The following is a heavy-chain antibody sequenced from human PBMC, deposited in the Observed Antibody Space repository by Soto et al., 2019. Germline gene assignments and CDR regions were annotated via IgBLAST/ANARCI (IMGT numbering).Heavy chain of an antibody. CDR2: ISGTSINT. CDR3: AFADLAGGWNP. V-gene: IGHV3-23*01. D-gene: IGHD6-19*01. Sequence: GSLRLSCAASGFTFGTYAMNWVRQAPGKGMEWVSAISGTSINTYYADSVKGRFTISRDNSQNTLSLQMNSLRAEDTAVYFCAFADLAGGWNPWGQGTQVTVSS. CDR1: GFTFGTYA. J-gene: IGHJ5*02.